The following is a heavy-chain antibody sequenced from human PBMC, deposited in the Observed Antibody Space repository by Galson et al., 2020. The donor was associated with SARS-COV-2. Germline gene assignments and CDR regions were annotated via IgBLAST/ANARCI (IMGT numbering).Heavy chain of an antibody. CDR1: GFTFSNAW. V-gene: IGHV3-15*01. D-gene: IGHD3-16*02. CDR2: IKSKTDGGTT. J-gene: IGHJ4*02. CDR3: TTDRVYDYVWGSYRSGY. Sequence: GGSLRLSCAASGFTFSNAWMSWVRQAPGKGLEWVGRIKSKTDGGTTDYAAPVKGRFTISRDDSKNTLYLQMNSLKTEDTAVYYCTTDRVYDYVWGSYRSGYWGQGTLVTVSS.